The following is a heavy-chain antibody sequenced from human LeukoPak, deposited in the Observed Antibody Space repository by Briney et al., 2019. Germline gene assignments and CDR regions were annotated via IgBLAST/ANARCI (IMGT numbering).Heavy chain of an antibody. CDR2: ISYDGSNK. CDR1: GFTFSSYG. J-gene: IGHJ4*02. D-gene: IGHD5-18*01. Sequence: PGGSLRLSCAASGFTFSSYGMHWVRQAPGKGLEWVAVISYDGSNKYCADSVKGRFTISRDNSKNTLYLQMNSLRAEDTAVYYCAKDETLYSYGGFDYWGQGTLVTVSS. CDR3: AKDETLYSYGGFDY. V-gene: IGHV3-30*18.